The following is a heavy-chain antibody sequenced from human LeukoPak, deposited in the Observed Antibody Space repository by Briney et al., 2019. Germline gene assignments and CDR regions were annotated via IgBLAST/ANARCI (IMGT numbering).Heavy chain of an antibody. V-gene: IGHV1-8*01. Sequence: ASVKVSCKASGYTFTSYDINWVRQATGQGLEWMGWMNPNSGNTGYAQKFQGRVTMTRNTSISTAYMELSSLRAEDTAVYYCARAHYSSSWYVPKSEIDYWGQGTLVTVSS. J-gene: IGHJ4*02. CDR1: GYTFTSYD. D-gene: IGHD6-13*01. CDR2: MNPNSGNT. CDR3: ARAHYSSSWYVPKSEIDY.